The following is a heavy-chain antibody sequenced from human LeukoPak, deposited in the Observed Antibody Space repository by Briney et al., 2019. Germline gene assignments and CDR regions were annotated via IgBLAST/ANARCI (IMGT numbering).Heavy chain of an antibody. CDR3: ARAGVATITVEY. CDR1: GGSISSYY. CDR2: IYYSGST. J-gene: IGHJ4*02. D-gene: IGHD5-12*01. Sequence: SETLSLTCAVSGGSISSYYWSWIRQPPGKGLEWIGYIYYSGSTNYNPSLKSRVTISVDTSKNQFSLKLSSVTAADTAVYYCARAGVATITVEYWGQGTLVTVS. V-gene: IGHV4-59*01.